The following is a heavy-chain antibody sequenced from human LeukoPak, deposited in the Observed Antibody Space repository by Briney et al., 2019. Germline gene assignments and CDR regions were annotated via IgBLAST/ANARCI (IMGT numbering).Heavy chain of an antibody. Sequence: PGGSLRLSCAASGFTFTDYYMSWLRQAPGKGLECVSYLSTSTTFINYADSVRGRFTISRNNAKNSLYLQMNSLRAEDTAVYYCARSPDVVETWFDLWGQGTLVTVSS. CDR1: GFTFTDYY. J-gene: IGHJ5*02. V-gene: IGHV3-11*03. D-gene: IGHD2-21*01. CDR3: ARSPDVVETWFDL. CDR2: LSTSTTFI.